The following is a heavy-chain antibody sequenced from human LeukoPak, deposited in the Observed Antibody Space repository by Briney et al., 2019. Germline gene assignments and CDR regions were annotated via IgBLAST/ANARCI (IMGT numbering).Heavy chain of an antibody. V-gene: IGHV1-69*13. D-gene: IGHD3-10*01. CDR2: IIPIFGTA. Sequence: SVKVSCKASGGTFSSYAISWVRQAPGQGLEWMGGIIPIFGTANYAQKFQGRVTITADESTSTAYMELSSLRSEGTAVYYCARAKDPPDYYGSGSNNWFDPWGQGTLVTVSS. CDR3: ARAKDPPDYYGSGSNNWFDP. J-gene: IGHJ5*02. CDR1: GGTFSSYA.